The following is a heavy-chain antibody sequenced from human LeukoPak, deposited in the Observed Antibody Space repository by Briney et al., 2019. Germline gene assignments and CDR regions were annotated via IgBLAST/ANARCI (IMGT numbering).Heavy chain of an antibody. D-gene: IGHD6-25*01. CDR1: GFSFSSHE. V-gene: IGHV3-48*03. Sequence: QAGGSLRLSCAASGFSFSSHEMNWVRQAPGKGLEWVSYISRTGTYTYYSDSAKGRFTISRDNTRNSVFLQMESLRAEDTALYYCARDVITATDTAFWGQGTLVTVSS. CDR2: ISRTGTYT. J-gene: IGHJ4*02. CDR3: ARDVITATDTAF.